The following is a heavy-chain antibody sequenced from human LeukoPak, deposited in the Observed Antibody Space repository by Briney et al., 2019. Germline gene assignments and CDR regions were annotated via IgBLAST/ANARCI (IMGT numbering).Heavy chain of an antibody. CDR1: GHTFTSYD. CDR2: MNPNSGNT. D-gene: IGHD3-16*01. V-gene: IGHV1-8*03. CDR3: ARVGLGPNLNWFDP. J-gene: IGHJ5*02. Sequence: ASVKVSCKASGHTFTSYDINWVRQATGQGLEWMGWMNPNSGNTGYAQKFQGRVTITRNTSISTAYMELSSLRSGDTAVYYCARVGLGPNLNWFDPWGQGTLVTVSS.